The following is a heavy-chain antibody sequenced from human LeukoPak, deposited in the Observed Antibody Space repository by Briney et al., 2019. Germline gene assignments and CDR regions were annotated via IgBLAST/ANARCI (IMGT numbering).Heavy chain of an antibody. D-gene: IGHD6-13*01. CDR2: ISGTGSHT. J-gene: IGHJ4*02. Sequence: GGSLRLSCAASGITFSSYAMTWVRQAPGKGLEWLSYISGTGSHTTYADSVRGRFTISRDNAENSLSLQLNSLRADDTAVYYCARVGSTVAAGTPDYWGQGTLVTVSS. CDR1: GITFSSYA. CDR3: ARVGSTVAAGTPDY. V-gene: IGHV3-21*05.